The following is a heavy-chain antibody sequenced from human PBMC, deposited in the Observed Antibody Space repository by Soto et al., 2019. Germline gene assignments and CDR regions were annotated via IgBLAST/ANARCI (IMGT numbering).Heavy chain of an antibody. CDR2: ISGSGRST. D-gene: IGHD3-22*01. V-gene: IGHV3-11*01. Sequence: PGGSLRLSCAASGITFSDHYMSWIRQAPGKGLEWVSYISGSGRSTNYADSVKGRFTISRDNAKNSPFLQMNSLRDEDTAVYYCGTLHYYAVYYWGQGTLVTVSS. J-gene: IGHJ4*02. CDR1: GITFSDHY. CDR3: GTLHYYAVYY.